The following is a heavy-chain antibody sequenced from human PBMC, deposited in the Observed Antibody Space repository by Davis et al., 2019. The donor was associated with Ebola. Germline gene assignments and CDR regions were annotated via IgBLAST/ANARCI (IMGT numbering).Heavy chain of an antibody. CDR3: ASGSGSYHTNYYYYMDV. Sequence: ASVKVSCKASGYTFTSYAMHWVRQAPGQRLEWMGWINAGNGNTKYSQKLQGRVTITADESTSTAYMELSSLRSEDTAVYYCASGSGSYHTNYYYYMDVWGKGTTVTVSS. CDR1: GYTFTSYA. CDR2: INAGNGNT. J-gene: IGHJ6*03. D-gene: IGHD3-10*01. V-gene: IGHV1-3*01.